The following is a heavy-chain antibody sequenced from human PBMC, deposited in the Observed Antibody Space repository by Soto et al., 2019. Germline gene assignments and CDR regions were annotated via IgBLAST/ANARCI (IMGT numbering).Heavy chain of an antibody. CDR3: VRRHVSATGIDWFDP. D-gene: IGHD6-13*01. V-gene: IGHV1-3*01. J-gene: IGHJ5*02. CDR2: INAANGDT. Sequence: ASVKVSCKXSGYTFTSYGIHWVRQAPGQRLEWMGWINAANGDTKYSPKFQGRVTITRDTSASTAYMELSSLRPEDTAVYYCVRRHVSATGIDWFDPWGQGTLVTVSS. CDR1: GYTFTSYG.